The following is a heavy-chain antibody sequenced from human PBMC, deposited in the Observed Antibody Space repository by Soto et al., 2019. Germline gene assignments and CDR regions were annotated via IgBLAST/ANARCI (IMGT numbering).Heavy chain of an antibody. D-gene: IGHD4-4*01. CDR1: DYTLTSYG. CDR2: ISAYNGNT. Sequence: GASVKVSYKASDYTLTSYGINWVRQAPGQGLEWMGWISAYNGNTNYAQKLQGRVTMTTDTSTSTAYMELRSLRSDDTAVYYCVSFAKDYSNDYYPLDYPGQGTLVTVSS. V-gene: IGHV1-18*01. CDR3: VSFAKDYSNDYYPLDY. J-gene: IGHJ4*01.